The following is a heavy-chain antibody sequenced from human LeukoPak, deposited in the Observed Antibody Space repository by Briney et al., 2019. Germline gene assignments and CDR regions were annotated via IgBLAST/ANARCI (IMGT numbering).Heavy chain of an antibody. J-gene: IGHJ5*02. CDR2: ITKTGHDT. CDR1: GFTFNCYI. V-gene: IGHV3-21*01. Sequence: GGSLRLSCAASGFTFNCYIMNWVRQAPGKGLEWVSSITKTGHDTYYADSVRGRFTISRDNAKNSLYLQMNSLRAEDSAVYYCAREAPIMVRGRFDPWGQGRLVTVSS. D-gene: IGHD3-10*01. CDR3: AREAPIMVRGRFDP.